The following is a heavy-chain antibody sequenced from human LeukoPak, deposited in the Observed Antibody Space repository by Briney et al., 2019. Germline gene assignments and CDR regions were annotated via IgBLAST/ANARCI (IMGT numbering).Heavy chain of an antibody. CDR1: GGSISSGDYY. D-gene: IGHD3-22*01. CDR3: ARRAYYYDSSGYYDC. V-gene: IGHV4-30-4*01. Sequence: SETLSLTCTVSGGSISSGDYYWSWIRRPPGKGLEWIGYIYYSGSTYYNPSLKSRVTISVDTSKNQFSLNLSSVTAADTAVYFCARRAYYYDSSGYYDCWGQGTLVTVSS. J-gene: IGHJ4*02. CDR2: IYYSGST.